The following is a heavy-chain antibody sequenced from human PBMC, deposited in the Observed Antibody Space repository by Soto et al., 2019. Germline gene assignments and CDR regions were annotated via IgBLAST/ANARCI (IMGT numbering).Heavy chain of an antibody. CDR2: IYYSGST. Sequence: QVQLQESGPGLVKPSQTLSLTCTVSGGSISSGGYYWSWIRQHPGKGLEWIGYIYYSGSTYYNPSLKSRVTISVYTSKNQFSLKLSSVTAADTAVYYCARGGIAARTAFDPWGQGTLVTVSS. V-gene: IGHV4-31*03. J-gene: IGHJ5*02. D-gene: IGHD6-6*01. CDR1: GGSISSGGYY. CDR3: ARGGIAARTAFDP.